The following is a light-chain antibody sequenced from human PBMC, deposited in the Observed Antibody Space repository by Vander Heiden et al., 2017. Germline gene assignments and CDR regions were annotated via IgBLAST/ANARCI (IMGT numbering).Light chain of an antibody. Sequence: QSALTQHGSVYGNPEQSRTISCTGTSSDVGSYNLVSWYQQHPGKAPKLMIYEGSKRPSGVSNRFSGSKSGNTASLTISGLQAVVESDYYCCSYAGISTLGVYVFGTGTKVTVL. CDR2: EGS. J-gene: IGLJ1*01. CDR3: CSYAGISTLGVYV. CDR1: SSDVGSYNL. V-gene: IGLV2-23*01.